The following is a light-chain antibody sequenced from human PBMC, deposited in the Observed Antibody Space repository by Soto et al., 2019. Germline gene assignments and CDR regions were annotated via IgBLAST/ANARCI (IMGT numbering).Light chain of an antibody. Sequence: QSALIQPPSVSVSPGQSVTISCTGTSSDVGSYDYVSWYQQHPGTVPKPMIYNVNTQPSGVPDRFSGSKSGTSASLAISGLRSEDEADYYCAAWDDSSREVFGTGTKVTVL. CDR1: SSDVGSYDY. V-gene: IGLV2-11*01. CDR2: NVN. J-gene: IGLJ1*01. CDR3: AAWDDSSREV.